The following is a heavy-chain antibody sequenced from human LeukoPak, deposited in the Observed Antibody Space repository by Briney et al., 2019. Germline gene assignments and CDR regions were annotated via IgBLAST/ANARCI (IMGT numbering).Heavy chain of an antibody. D-gene: IGHD6-19*01. J-gene: IGHJ4*02. CDR2: MYLGGTT. V-gene: IGHV4-4*02. CDR3: AGLEGRYSTDWFYFFDY. CDR1: GGSISSLNL. Sequence: SGTLSLTCIVSGGSISSLNLWSWLRQPPGKGLEWIGEMYLGGTTNFNPSLKRRVTILIDKSKNQLSLQLTSVTAADTAVYYCAGLEGRYSTDWFYFFDYWGQGALVTVSS.